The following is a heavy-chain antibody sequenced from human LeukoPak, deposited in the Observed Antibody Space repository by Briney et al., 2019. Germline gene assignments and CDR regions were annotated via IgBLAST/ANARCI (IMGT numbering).Heavy chain of an antibody. Sequence: GGSLRLSCAASGFTVSSNYMSWVRQAPGKGLEWVSVIYSGGSTYYADCVKGRFTISRDNSKNTLYLQMNSLRAEDTAVYYCARDHSGYLTYYFDYWGQGTLVTVSS. V-gene: IGHV3-53*01. D-gene: IGHD3-22*01. CDR2: IYSGGST. CDR3: ARDHSGYLTYYFDY. CDR1: GFTVSSNY. J-gene: IGHJ4*02.